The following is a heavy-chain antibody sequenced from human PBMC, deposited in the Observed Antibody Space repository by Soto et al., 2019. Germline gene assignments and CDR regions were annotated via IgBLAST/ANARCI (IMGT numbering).Heavy chain of an antibody. CDR3: ARDGYTVTTNYHYAMDV. CDR1: GFTFSTYH. Sequence: EVQLVESGGGLVQPGGSLILSCAASGFTFSTYHMNWVRQAPGKGLEWVSYIHSGGSRIYYADSVKGRFTISRDNAKNSLYLQMNSLRDEDTAVYYCARDGYTVTTNYHYAMDVWGQGTTVTVSS. V-gene: IGHV3-48*03. CDR2: IHSGGSRI. D-gene: IGHD4-17*01. J-gene: IGHJ6*02.